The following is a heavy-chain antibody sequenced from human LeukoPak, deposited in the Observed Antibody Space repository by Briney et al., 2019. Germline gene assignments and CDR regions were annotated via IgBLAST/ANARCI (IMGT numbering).Heavy chain of an antibody. CDR3: AGRRYYYYYMDV. V-gene: IGHV4-59*12. CDR2: IYYSGST. J-gene: IGHJ6*03. CDR1: GGSISSYY. Sequence: PSETLSLTCTVSGGSISSYYWSWIRQPPGKGLEWIGYIYYSGSTNYNPSLKSRVTISVDTSKNQFSLKLSSVTAADTAVYYCAGRRYYYYYMDVWGKGTTVTISS.